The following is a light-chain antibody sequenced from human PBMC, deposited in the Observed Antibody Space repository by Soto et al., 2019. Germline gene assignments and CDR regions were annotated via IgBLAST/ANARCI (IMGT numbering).Light chain of an antibody. CDR2: KAS. CDR1: QSIYSW. V-gene: IGKV1-5*03. Sequence: DIQMTQSPSTMSASVGDRVTIPCRASQSIYSWLSWYQQKPGKAPKFLMYKASNLESGVPSRFSGSGSETEFTLTISSLQSEDFAVYYCQQYNNWPWTFGQGTRLEIK. J-gene: IGKJ5*01. CDR3: QQYNNWPWT.